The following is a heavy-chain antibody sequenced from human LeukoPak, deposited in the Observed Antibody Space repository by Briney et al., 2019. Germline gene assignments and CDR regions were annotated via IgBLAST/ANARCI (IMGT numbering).Heavy chain of an antibody. J-gene: IGHJ6*03. CDR1: GGTFSSYA. V-gene: IGHV1-69*05. D-gene: IGHD1-1*01. CDR2: IIPIFGTA. CDR3: ARADWNDPYYYYMDV. Sequence: SVKVSCKASGGTFSSYAISWVRQAPGQGLEWIGGIIPIFGTANYAQKFQGRVTITTDESTSTAYMELSSLRSEDTAVYYCARADWNDPYYYYMDVWGKGTTVTVSS.